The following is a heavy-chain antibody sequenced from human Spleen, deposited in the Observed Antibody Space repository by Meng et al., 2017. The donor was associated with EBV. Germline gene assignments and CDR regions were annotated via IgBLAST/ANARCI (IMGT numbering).Heavy chain of an antibody. CDR2: MHYSGMT. D-gene: IGHD4-17*01. V-gene: IGHV4-39*07. CDR1: GDSISSTTYY. CDR3: ARAGDFADYGGGGDFDY. Sequence: QLPLQESCPGLVEPSATLSLTCPVSGDSISSTTYYWGWIRQPPGKGLEWVGSMHYSGMTYYNPSLKSRVSLSVDTSRKQLSLRLNSVTAADTAVYYCARAGDFADYGGGGDFDYWGQGTLVTVSS. J-gene: IGHJ4*02.